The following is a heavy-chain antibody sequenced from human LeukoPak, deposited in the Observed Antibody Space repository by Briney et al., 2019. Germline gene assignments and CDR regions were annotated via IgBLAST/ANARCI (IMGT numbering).Heavy chain of an antibody. V-gene: IGHV1-2*02. J-gene: IGHJ5*02. CDR2: INPDSGVT. Sequence: HVASVKVSCKASGYTFTGYYIHWVRQAPGQGLEWMGWINPDSGVTNYAQKFQGRVTMTRDTSISTAYMELSRLRSDDTAVYYCARDRTTVTTRGNWFDPWGQGTLVTVSP. CDR3: ARDRTTVTTRGNWFDP. D-gene: IGHD4-17*01. CDR1: GYTFTGYY.